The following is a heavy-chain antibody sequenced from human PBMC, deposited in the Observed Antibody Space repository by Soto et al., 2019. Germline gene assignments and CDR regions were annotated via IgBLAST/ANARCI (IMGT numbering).Heavy chain of an antibody. CDR1: GYTFTSCG. CDR2: INAGNGNT. Sequence: ASVKVSCKASGYTFTSCGIHWVRQAPGQRLEWTGWINAGNGNTKYSEKFQGRVTITRDTSASTAYLELSSLRSEDTAVYYCARDPNDSSAYYHHYYYGMDVWGQGTTVTVSS. D-gene: IGHD3-22*01. V-gene: IGHV1-3*01. CDR3: ARDPNDSSAYYHHYYYGMDV. J-gene: IGHJ6*02.